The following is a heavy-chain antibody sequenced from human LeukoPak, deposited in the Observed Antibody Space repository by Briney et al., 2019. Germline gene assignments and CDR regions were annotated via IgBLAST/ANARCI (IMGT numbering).Heavy chain of an antibody. CDR3: ARFTRYSSSSYYMDV. CDR1: GFTLSSYD. CDR2: IISTGGST. V-gene: IGHV3-23*01. Sequence: GGSLRLSCAASGFTLSSYDMSWVRQAPGKGLEWVSGIISTGGSTYYADSVKGRFTISRDNSKNTLYLQMNSLRADDTAVYYCARFTRYSSSSYYMDVWGKGTTVTVSS. J-gene: IGHJ6*03. D-gene: IGHD6-6*01.